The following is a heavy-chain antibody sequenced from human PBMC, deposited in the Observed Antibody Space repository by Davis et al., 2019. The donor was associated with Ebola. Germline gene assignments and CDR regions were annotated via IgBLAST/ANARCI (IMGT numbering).Heavy chain of an antibody. CDR2: IRYDGSNK. D-gene: IGHD6-13*01. J-gene: IGHJ5*02. Sequence: GGSLRLSCAGSGFTFSSYGMHWVRQAPGKGLEWVAFIRYDGSNKYYADSVKGRFTISRDNSKNTLYLQMNSLRAEDTAVYYCAKEYIAAAGPGWFDPWGQGTLVTVSS. V-gene: IGHV3-30*02. CDR1: GFTFSSYG. CDR3: AKEYIAAAGPGWFDP.